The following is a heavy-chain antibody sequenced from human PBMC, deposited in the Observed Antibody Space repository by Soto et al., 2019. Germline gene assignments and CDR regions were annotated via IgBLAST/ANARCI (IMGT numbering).Heavy chain of an antibody. D-gene: IGHD2-21*02. Sequence: QVQLVESGGGVVQPGRSLRLSCAASGFTFSSYGMHWVRQAPGKGLEWVAVIWYDGSNKYYADSVKGRFTISRDNSKNXXYXQXXSLRAEDTAVYYCARDGAYCGGDCYPESFSGVLGYWGQGTLVTVSS. CDR1: GFTFSSYG. CDR3: ARDGAYCGGDCYPESFSGVLGY. CDR2: IWYDGSNK. V-gene: IGHV3-33*01. J-gene: IGHJ4*02.